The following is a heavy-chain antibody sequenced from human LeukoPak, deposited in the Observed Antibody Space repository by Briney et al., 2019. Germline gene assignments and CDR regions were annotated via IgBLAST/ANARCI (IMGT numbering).Heavy chain of an antibody. CDR1: GFTFSNYA. V-gene: IGHV3-53*01. D-gene: IGHD5-12*01. CDR3: ARAGSGYDFGFDY. Sequence: GGSLRLSCAASGFTFSNYAMAWVRQAPGKGLEWVSVIYSGGSTYYADSVKGRFTISRDNSKNTLYLQMNSLRAEDTAVYYCARAGSGYDFGFDYWGQGTLVTVSS. J-gene: IGHJ4*02. CDR2: IYSGGST.